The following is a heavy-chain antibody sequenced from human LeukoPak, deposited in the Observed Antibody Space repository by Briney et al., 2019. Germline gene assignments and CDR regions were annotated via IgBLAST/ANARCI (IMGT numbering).Heavy chain of an antibody. CDR1: GGTFSSYA. D-gene: IGHD6-25*01. CDR3: ARVGYQSRYFDY. CDR2: INPSGGST. V-gene: IGHV1-46*01. Sequence: ASVKVSCKASGGTFSSYAISWVRQAPGQGLEWMGIINPSGGSTSYAQKFQGRVTMTRDTSTSTVYMELSSLRSEDTAVYYCARVGYQSRYFDYWGQGTLVTVSS. J-gene: IGHJ4*02.